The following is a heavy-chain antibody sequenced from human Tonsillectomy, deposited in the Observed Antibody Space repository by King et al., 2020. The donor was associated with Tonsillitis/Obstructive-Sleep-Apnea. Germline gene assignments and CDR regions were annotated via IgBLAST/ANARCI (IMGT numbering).Heavy chain of an antibody. CDR3: ARGGRSYYDFWSGYSAPAAY. V-gene: IGHV3-11*05. J-gene: IGHJ4*02. Sequence: VQLVESGGGLVKPGGSLRLSCAASGFTFSDYYMSWIRQAPGKGLEWVSYISRSISYTNYADSLRGRFTISRDNAKNSLYLQMNSLRAEDTAVYYRARGGRSYYDFWSGYSAPAAYWGQGTLVTVSS. D-gene: IGHD3-3*01. CDR1: GFTFSDYY. CDR2: ISRSISYT.